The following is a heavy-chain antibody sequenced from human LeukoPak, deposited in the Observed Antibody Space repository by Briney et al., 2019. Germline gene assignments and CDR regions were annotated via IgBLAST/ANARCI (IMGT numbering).Heavy chain of an antibody. CDR3: ASLPPYSSSWYFDY. D-gene: IGHD6-13*01. J-gene: IGHJ4*02. CDR2: INWNGGST. Sequence: GGSLSLSCAASGFTFDDYGMSWVRQAPGKGLEWASGINWNGGSTGYADSVKGRFTISRDNAKNSLYLQMNSLRAEDTAVYYCASLPPYSSSWYFDYWGQGTLVTVSS. CDR1: GFTFDDYG. V-gene: IGHV3-20*04.